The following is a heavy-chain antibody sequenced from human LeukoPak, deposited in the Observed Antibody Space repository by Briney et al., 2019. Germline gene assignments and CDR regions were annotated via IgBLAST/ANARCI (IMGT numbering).Heavy chain of an antibody. V-gene: IGHV3-30-3*02. Sequence: QPGRSLRLSCAASGFTFSSYAMHWVRQAPGKGLEWVAVISYDGSNKYYADSVKGRFTISRDNSKDTLYLQMNSLRAEDTAVYYCAKSPSLQAFDIWGQGTMVTVSS. CDR1: GFTFSSYA. J-gene: IGHJ3*02. CDR2: ISYDGSNK. CDR3: AKSPSLQAFDI.